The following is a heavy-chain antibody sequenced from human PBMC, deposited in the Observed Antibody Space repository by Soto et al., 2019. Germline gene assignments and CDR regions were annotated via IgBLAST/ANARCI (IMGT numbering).Heavy chain of an antibody. D-gene: IGHD2-2*01. J-gene: IGHJ6*01. V-gene: IGHV3-15*01. CDR2: IKSITDGGTT. Sequence: CMTWVRQAPGKGLEWVGRIKSITDGGTTDYAAPVKGRFTISRDDSKDTLYLQMNNLRTEDTAVYHCTTDSADIVVVPATFGMGVGGQGNTVTVSS. CDR1: C. CDR3: TTDSADIVVVPATFGMGV.